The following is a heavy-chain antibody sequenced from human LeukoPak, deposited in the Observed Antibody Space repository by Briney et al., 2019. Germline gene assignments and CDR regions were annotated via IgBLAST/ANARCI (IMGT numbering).Heavy chain of an antibody. D-gene: IGHD3-10*01. Sequence: SETLSLTCTVSGGSISSYYWSWIRQPPGKGLEWIGSIYYSGSTNYIPSLKSRVGISLDTSKNQFSLRLSSVTAADTAVYYCARIPFIRGAWGYFDCWGQGTLVTVSS. CDR2: IYYSGST. J-gene: IGHJ4*02. CDR1: GGSISSYY. CDR3: ARIPFIRGAWGYFDC. V-gene: IGHV4-59*08.